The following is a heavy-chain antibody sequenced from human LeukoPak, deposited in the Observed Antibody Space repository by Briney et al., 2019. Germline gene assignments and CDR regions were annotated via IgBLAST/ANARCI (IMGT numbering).Heavy chain of an antibody. CDR3: ASSGVRDYFDY. Sequence: GGSLRLSCAASGFTFSSYAMSWVRQAPGKGLEWVANIKQDGSEKYYVDSVKGRFTISRDNAKNSLYLQMNSLRAEDTAVYYCASSGVRDYFDYWGQGTLVTVSS. V-gene: IGHV3-7*01. D-gene: IGHD3-10*01. J-gene: IGHJ4*02. CDR2: IKQDGSEK. CDR1: GFTFSSYA.